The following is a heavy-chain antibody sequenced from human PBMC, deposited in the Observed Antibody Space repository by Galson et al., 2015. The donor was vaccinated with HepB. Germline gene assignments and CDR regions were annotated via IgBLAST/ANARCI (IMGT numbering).Heavy chain of an antibody. CDR3: AREASSSGWCYMDY. CDR1: GFTVSSNY. CDR2: IYSGGNT. V-gene: IGHV3-53*01. Sequence: SLRLSCAASGFTVSSNYMSWVRQAPGKRLEWVSIIYSGGNTYYADSVKGRFTISRDNSKNTLYLQMNSLRAEDTAVYYCAREASSSGWCYMDYWGQGTLVTVSS. D-gene: IGHD6-19*01. J-gene: IGHJ4*02.